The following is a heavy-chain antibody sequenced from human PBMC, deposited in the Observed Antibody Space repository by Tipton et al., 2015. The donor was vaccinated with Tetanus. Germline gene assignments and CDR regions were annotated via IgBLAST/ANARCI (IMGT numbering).Heavy chain of an antibody. CDR2: ISPFNENA. J-gene: IGHJ6*02. CDR3: ARDRGDYIYYGMDV. D-gene: IGHD3-22*01. CDR1: GYTFTHYG. V-gene: IGHV1-18*01. Sequence: QLVQSGAEVKKPGASVKVSCKASGYTFTHYGVNWVRQAPGQGLEWMGWISPFNENANYAEKFQGRLTMTTDRSTATVYMDLRSLRSDDTAVYYCARDRGDYIYYGMDVWGPGTTVTVS.